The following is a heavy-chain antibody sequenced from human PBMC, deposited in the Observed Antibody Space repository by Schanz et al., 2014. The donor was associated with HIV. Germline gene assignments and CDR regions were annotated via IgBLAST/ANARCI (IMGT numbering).Heavy chain of an antibody. J-gene: IGHJ4*02. CDR3: AKPEYDSRGSSQSHFDY. D-gene: IGHD3-22*01. Sequence: EVQLLESGGGLEQPGGSLRLSCVASGFTFNNYAMTWVRQAPGKGLEWVSSISESGGRTYYADSVNGRFTISRDNSKNTLYLQMTTLRIDDTAVYYCAKPEYDSRGSSQSHFDYWGQGTLVTVSS. V-gene: IGHV3-23*01. CDR2: ISESGGRT. CDR1: GFTFNNYA.